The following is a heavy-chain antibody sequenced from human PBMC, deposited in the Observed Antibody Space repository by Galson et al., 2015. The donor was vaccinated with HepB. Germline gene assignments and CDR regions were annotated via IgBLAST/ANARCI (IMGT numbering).Heavy chain of an antibody. V-gene: IGHV4-4*07. CDR1: GGSISSYY. J-gene: IGHJ2*01. CDR2: IYTSGST. CDR3: ARGFDFWSGSNYYWYFDL. D-gene: IGHD3-3*01. Sequence: ETLSLTCTVSGGSISSYYWSWIRQPPGKGLEWIGRIYTSGSTNYNSSLKSRVTMSVDTSKNQFSLKLSSVTAADTAVYYCARGFDFWSGSNYYWYFDLWGRGTLVTVSS.